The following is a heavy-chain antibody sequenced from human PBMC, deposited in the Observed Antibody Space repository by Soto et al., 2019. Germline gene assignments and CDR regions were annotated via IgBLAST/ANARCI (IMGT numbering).Heavy chain of an antibody. Sequence: EVQLVESGGGLVQPGGSLRLSCAASGFTFSSYSMNWVRQAPGKGLEWVSYISSSSSTIYYADSVKGRFTISRDNAKNSLYLQMSSLRDEDTAVYYCASYGGRNAFDIWGQGTMVTVSS. CDR1: GFTFSSYS. D-gene: IGHD4-17*01. V-gene: IGHV3-48*02. CDR3: ASYGGRNAFDI. J-gene: IGHJ3*02. CDR2: ISSSSSTI.